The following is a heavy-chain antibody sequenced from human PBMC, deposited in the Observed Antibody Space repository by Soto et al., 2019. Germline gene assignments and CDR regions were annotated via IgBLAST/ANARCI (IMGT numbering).Heavy chain of an antibody. CDR3: ARDQTDSGGYSDS. D-gene: IGHD2-15*01. CDR1: GFPFRSYG. J-gene: IGHJ4*02. CDR2: IWNDGSHA. V-gene: IGHV3-33*01. Sequence: PGGSLRLSCEGSGFPFRSYGIQWVRQAPGKGLECLGLIWNDGSHAYYADSVKGRFTISRDNSKNTVFLQVSNLRAEDTAVYFCARDQTDSGGYSDSWGQGTLVTVYS.